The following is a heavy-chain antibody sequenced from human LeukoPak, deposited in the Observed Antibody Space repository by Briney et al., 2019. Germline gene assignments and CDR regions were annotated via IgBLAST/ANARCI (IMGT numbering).Heavy chain of an antibody. Sequence: GGSLRLSCAASGFTFSSYGMHWVRQAPGKGLEWVAVISYDGSNKYYADSVKGRFTISRDNSKNTLYLQMDSLRAEDTAVYYCAKDLEGTPDDYWGQGTLVTVSS. J-gene: IGHJ4*02. CDR1: GFTFSSYG. CDR3: AKDLEGTPDDY. CDR2: ISYDGSNK. V-gene: IGHV3-30*18.